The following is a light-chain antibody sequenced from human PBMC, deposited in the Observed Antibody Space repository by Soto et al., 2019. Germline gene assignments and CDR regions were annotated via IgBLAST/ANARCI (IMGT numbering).Light chain of an antibody. Sequence: QSALTQPASVSGSPGQSITISCTGTSSDVGSYNLVSWYQQYPGKAPKLMIYEVTIRPSGVSDRFSGSKSGNTASLTVSGLQAEDEADYYCSSYTGGNPSYVFGTGTQLTVL. CDR2: EVT. V-gene: IGLV2-14*02. CDR1: SSDVGSYNL. CDR3: SSYTGGNPSYV. J-gene: IGLJ1*01.